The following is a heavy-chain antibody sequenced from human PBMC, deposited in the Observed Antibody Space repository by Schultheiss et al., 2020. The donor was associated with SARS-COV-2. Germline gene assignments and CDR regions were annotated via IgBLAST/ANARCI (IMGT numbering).Heavy chain of an antibody. CDR1: GYTFTGYY. D-gene: IGHD3-16*02. CDR2: INPNSGGT. CDR3: ATSRVWGSYRSLDY. Sequence: ASVKVSCKASGYTFTGYYMHWVRQAPGQGLEWMGWINPNSGGTNYAQKFQGRVTMTRDTSISTAYMELSSLRSEDTAVYYCATSRVWGSYRSLDYWGQGTLVTVSS. J-gene: IGHJ4*02. V-gene: IGHV1-2*02.